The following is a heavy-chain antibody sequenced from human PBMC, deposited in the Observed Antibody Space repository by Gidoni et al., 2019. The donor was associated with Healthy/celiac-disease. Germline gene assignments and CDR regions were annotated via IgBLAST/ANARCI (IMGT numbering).Heavy chain of an antibody. V-gene: IGHV3-30*18. CDR3: AKEGDYGIDY. D-gene: IGHD4-17*01. CDR1: GFTFSSYG. J-gene: IGHJ4*02. Sequence: QVQLVESGGGVVQPGRSLRLSCAASGFTFSSYGMHWVRQAPGKGLEWVAVISYDGSNKYYADSVKGRFTISRDNSKNRLYLQMNSLRAEDTAVYYCAKEGDYGIDYWGQGTLVTVSS. CDR2: ISYDGSNK.